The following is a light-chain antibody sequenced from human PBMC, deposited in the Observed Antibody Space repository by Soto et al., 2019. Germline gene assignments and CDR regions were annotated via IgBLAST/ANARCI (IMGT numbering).Light chain of an antibody. J-gene: IGKJ1*01. CDR1: QSVSSSY. CDR2: GAS. Sequence: EIVLTQSPGTLSLSPGERATLSCRASQSVSSSYLAWYQQKPGQAPRLLIYGASSRATGIPDRFSGSGSGTDFTLTISRREPEEFAVYYCQQYGSSPTWTFGQGTKLEIK. CDR3: QQYGSSPTWT. V-gene: IGKV3-20*01.